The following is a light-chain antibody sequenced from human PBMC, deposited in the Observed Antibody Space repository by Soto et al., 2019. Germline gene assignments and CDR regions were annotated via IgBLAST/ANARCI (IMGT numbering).Light chain of an antibody. CDR1: QCVSSSY. V-gene: IGKV3-20*01. CDR3: QQYGNSPWT. J-gene: IGKJ1*01. CDR2: GVS. Sequence: EIVLTQSPGTLSLSPGEIATLSCRASQCVSSSYLAWYQQKPGQAPRLLVDGVSSRATGIPDRFSGSGSGADFTLTISRLEPEDFAVYHCQQYGNSPWTFGKGTKVEIK.